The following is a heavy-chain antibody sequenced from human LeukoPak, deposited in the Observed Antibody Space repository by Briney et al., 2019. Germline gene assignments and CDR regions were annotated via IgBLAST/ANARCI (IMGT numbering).Heavy chain of an antibody. V-gene: IGHV3-30-3*01. CDR3: ARGPWIQLWLLFDY. CDR2: ISYDGSNK. J-gene: IGHJ4*02. D-gene: IGHD5-18*01. CDR1: GFTFSSYA. Sequence: GRSLRLSCAASGFTFSSYAMHWVRQAPGKGLEWVAAISYDGSNKYYADSVKGRFTISRDNSKNTLYLQMNSLRAEDTAVYYCARGPWIQLWLLFDYWGQGTLVTVSS.